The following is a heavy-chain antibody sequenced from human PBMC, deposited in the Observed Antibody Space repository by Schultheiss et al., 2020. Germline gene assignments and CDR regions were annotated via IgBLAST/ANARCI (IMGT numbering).Heavy chain of an antibody. D-gene: IGHD5-12*01. CDR2: INPSGGST. V-gene: IGHV1-18*01. J-gene: IGHJ6*02. Sequence: ASVKVSCKASGYTFTSYGISWVRQAPGQGLEWMGIINPSGGSTSYAQKFQGRVTMTTDTSTSTAYMELRSLRSDDTAVYYCARSKDSGYDYYYYYGMDVWGQGTTVTVSS. CDR1: GYTFTSYG. CDR3: ARSKDSGYDYYYYYGMDV.